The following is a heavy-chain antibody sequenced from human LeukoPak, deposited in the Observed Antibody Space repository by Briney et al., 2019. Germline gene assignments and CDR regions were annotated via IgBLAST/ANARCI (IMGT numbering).Heavy chain of an antibody. D-gene: IGHD6-13*01. J-gene: IGHJ4*02. CDR1: GFTFSSYG. CDR2: IWYDGSNK. V-gene: IGHV3-33*01. Sequence: PGGSLRLSCAASGFTFSSYGMHGVRQAPGKGLEWVAIIWYDGSNKYYADSVKGRFTISRDNSKNTLYLQMNSLRAEDTAVYYCARAESTWYSGLDYWGQGTMVTVSS. CDR3: ARAESTWYSGLDY.